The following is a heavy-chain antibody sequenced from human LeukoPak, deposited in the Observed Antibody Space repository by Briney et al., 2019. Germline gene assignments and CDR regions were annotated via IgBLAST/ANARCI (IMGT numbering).Heavy chain of an antibody. CDR3: ARVSRFEYYH. CDR2: ISSTDAGT. Sequence: GGSLRLSCAASGFSLSSYAMSWVRQAPGKGLEWVSAISSTDAGTFYADSVKGRFTISRDNSKNTLFLQMNSLRVDDTAVYYCARVSRFEYYHWGQGTLVTVSS. V-gene: IGHV3-23*01. CDR1: GFSLSSYA. J-gene: IGHJ5*02. D-gene: IGHD3-10*01.